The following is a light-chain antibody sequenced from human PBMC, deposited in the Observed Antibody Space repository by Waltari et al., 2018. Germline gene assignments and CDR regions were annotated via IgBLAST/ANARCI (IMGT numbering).Light chain of an antibody. V-gene: IGLV2-11*01. CDR1: SSDVGGYNY. Sequence: QSALTQPRSVSGSPGQSVTISCTGTSSDVGGYNYVSWYQPPPGKAPQLLIYDVSKRPSGVPDRFSGSKSGNTASLTISGLQAEDEADYYCCSYAGSFVVFGGGTKLTVL. CDR2: DVS. J-gene: IGLJ2*01. CDR3: CSYAGSFVV.